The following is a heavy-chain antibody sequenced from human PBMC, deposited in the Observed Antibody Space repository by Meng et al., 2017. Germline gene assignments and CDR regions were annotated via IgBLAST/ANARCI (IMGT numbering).Heavy chain of an antibody. Sequence: GQRDQSGPGRGRPAPASALPWAILWGICISSQSPWNGIGQSPSRGVEWLGRTYYRSKWYNDYAVSVKSRITINPDTSKNQFSLQLNSVTPEDTAVYYCARGVVYAISYFDYWGQGTLVTVS. D-gene: IGHD2-8*02. CDR1: WGICISSQSP. V-gene: IGHV6-1*01. CDR2: TYYRSKWYN. CDR3: ARGVVYAISYFDY. J-gene: IGHJ4*02.